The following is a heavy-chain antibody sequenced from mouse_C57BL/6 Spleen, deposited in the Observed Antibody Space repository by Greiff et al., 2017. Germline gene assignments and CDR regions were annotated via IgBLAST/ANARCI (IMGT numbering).Heavy chain of an antibody. CDR1: GFNIKDYY. Sequence: VQLQQSGAELVKPGASVKLSCTASGFNIKDYYMHWVKQRTEQGLEWIGRIDPEDGENKYAPKFQGKATITADTSSNTAYLQLSSLTSEDTAVYYFSSGGSSYWYFDVWGTGTTVTVSS. V-gene: IGHV14-2*01. CDR2: IDPEDGEN. J-gene: IGHJ1*03. D-gene: IGHD1-1*01. CDR3: SSGGSSYWYFDV.